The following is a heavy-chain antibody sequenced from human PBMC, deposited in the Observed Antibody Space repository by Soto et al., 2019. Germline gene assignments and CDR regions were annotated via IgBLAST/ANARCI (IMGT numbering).Heavy chain of an antibody. D-gene: IGHD3-9*01. CDR1: GFTFSSYG. J-gene: IGHJ6*02. Sequence: PGGSLRLSCTASGFTFSSYGMHWVRQAPGKGLEWVAVIWYDGSNKYYADSVKGRFTISRDNSKNTLYLQMNSLRAEDTAVYYCARDQRDYDXLTGYYITPDYYYGMDVWGQGTTVTVSS. CDR3: ARDQRDYDXLTGYYITPDYYYGMDV. V-gene: IGHV3-33*01. CDR2: IWYDGSNK.